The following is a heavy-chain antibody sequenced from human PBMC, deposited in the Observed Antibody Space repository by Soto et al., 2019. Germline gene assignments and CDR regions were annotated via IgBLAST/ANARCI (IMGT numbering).Heavy chain of an antibody. CDR3: ATDRSPGPAAAGHVYYYYYGMDV. CDR1: GYTLTELS. CDR2: FEPEDGET. J-gene: IGHJ6*02. Sequence: ASVKVSCQVSGYTLTELSMHWVRQAPGKGLEWMGGFEPEDGETIYAQKFQGRVTMTEDTPTDTAYMELSSLRPEDTAVYYCATDRSPGPAAAGHVYYYYYGMDVWGQGTTVTVSS. D-gene: IGHD6-13*01. V-gene: IGHV1-24*01.